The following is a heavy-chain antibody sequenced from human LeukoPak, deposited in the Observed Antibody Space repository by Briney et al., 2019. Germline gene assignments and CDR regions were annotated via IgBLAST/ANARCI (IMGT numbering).Heavy chain of an antibody. Sequence: SVKVSCKASGGTFSSYAISWVRQAPGQGLEWMGGIIPIFGTANYAQKFQGRVTITTDESTSTAYMELSSLRSEDTAVYYCARTIYYYDSSGYFDYWGQETLVTVSS. CDR3: ARTIYYYDSSGYFDY. V-gene: IGHV1-69*05. J-gene: IGHJ4*02. CDR1: GGTFSSYA. CDR2: IIPIFGTA. D-gene: IGHD3-22*01.